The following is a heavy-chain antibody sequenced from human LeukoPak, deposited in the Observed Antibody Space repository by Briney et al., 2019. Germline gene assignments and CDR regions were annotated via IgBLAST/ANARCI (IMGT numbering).Heavy chain of an antibody. CDR3: ARPAEEHIVVVTAFDY. J-gene: IGHJ4*02. Sequence: SVKVSCKASGYTFTSYGISWVRQAPGQGLEWMGGIIPIFGTAYYAQKFQGRVTITADESTSTAYMELSSLRSEDTAVYYCARPAEEHIVVVTAFDYWGQGTLVTVSS. V-gene: IGHV1-69*13. CDR2: IIPIFGTA. CDR1: GYTFTSYG. D-gene: IGHD2-21*02.